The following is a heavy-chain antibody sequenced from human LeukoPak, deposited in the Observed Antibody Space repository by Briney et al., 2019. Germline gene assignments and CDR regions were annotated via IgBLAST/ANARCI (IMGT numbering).Heavy chain of an antibody. D-gene: IGHD5-18*01. V-gene: IGHV4-61*02. CDR2: IYTSGST. Sequence: PSQTLSLTCTVSGGSISSGSYYWSWIRQPAGKGLEWIGRIYTSGSTNYNPSLKSRVTISVDTSKNQFSLKLSSVTAADTAVYYCARFPGYSYGPHFNYWGRGTLVTVSS. J-gene: IGHJ4*02. CDR1: GGSISSGSYY. CDR3: ARFPGYSYGPHFNY.